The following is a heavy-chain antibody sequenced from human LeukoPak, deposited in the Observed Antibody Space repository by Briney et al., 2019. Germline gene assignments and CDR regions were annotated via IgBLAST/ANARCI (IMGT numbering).Heavy chain of an antibody. D-gene: IGHD6-13*01. V-gene: IGHV1-46*01. J-gene: IGHJ4*02. CDR1: GYTFTSYY. CDR3: ARSIAAAGSLPN. CDR2: INPSGGST. Sequence: ASVKVSCKASGYTFTSYYMHWARQAPGQGLEWMGIINPSGGSTSYAQKFQGRVTMTRDTSTSTVYMELSSLRSEDTAVYYCARSIAAAGSLPNWGQGTLVTVSS.